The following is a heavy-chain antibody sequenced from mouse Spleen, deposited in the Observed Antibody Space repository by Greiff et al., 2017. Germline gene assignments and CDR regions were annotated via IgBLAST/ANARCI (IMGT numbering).Heavy chain of an antibody. CDR1: GFTFSDFY. CDR2: IYYDGSST. CDR3: ARGPYWYFDV. V-gene: IGHV5-16*01. Sequence: DVKLVESEGGLVQPGSSMKLSCTASGFTFSDFYMAWVRQVPEKGLEWVANIYYDGSSTYYLDSLKSRFIISRDNAKNILYLQMSSLKSEDTATYYCARGPYWYFDVWGTGTTVTVSS. J-gene: IGHJ1*03.